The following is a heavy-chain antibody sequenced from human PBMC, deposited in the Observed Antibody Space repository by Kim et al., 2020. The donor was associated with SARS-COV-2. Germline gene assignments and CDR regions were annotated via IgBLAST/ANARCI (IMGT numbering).Heavy chain of an antibody. CDR3: RGNGLGESGMNA. CDR1: GFTFSSYG. V-gene: IGHV3-33*01. D-gene: IGHD3-16*01. Sequence: GGSLRLSCAASGFTFSSYGMHWFARAPGKGRGGGAVIWYVGSNKYNADPLKGRSPSPRTIPKNTLYLQRTGLRAEATAGYSWRGNGLGESGMNAWGQGTT. CDR2: IWYVGSNK. J-gene: IGHJ6*02.